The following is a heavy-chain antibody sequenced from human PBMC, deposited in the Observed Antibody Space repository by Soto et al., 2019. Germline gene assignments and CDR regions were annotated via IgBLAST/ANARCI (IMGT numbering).Heavy chain of an antibody. Sequence: TGGSLRLSCAASGLTFRSYAMSWVRQAPGKGLEWVSTISVSGGTTYYADSVKGRFTISRDNSKNTLCLQMNSLRAEDTAMYYCATRNLQYCSGGTCNPFDFWGQGTLVTVSS. V-gene: IGHV3-23*01. CDR1: GLTFRSYA. CDR3: ATRNLQYCSGGTCNPFDF. D-gene: IGHD2-15*01. CDR2: ISVSGGTT. J-gene: IGHJ4*02.